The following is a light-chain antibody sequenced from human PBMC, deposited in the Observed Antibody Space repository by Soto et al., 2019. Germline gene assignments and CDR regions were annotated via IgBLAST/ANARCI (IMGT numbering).Light chain of an antibody. CDR1: SSDVGGYNY. J-gene: IGLJ3*02. V-gene: IGLV2-14*01. CDR3: SSYTSSNIIA. CDR2: EVT. Sequence: QPVLTQPASVSGSPGQSITISCSGTSSDVGGYNYVSWYQQHPGKAPKLMIYEVTNRPSGVSNRFSGSKSGNTASLTISGLQPDDEADYYCSSYTSSNIIAFGGGTKLTVL.